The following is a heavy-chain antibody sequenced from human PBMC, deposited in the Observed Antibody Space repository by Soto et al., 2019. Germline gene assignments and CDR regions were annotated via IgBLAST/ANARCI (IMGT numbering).Heavy chain of an antibody. CDR1: GFTFNDFE. V-gene: IGHV3-48*03. CDR3: ARGFGQFNY. D-gene: IGHD3-10*01. CDR2: IDGSGTTK. J-gene: IGHJ4*02. Sequence: EVQLLESGGGLVQPGGSLRLSCGVSGFTFNDFEMNWVRQAPGKGLEWLAYIDGSGTTKKYADSVRGRFTISRDSPNNSLFLQMSSLSAADTAIYYCARGFGQFNYCGQGTLVSVSS.